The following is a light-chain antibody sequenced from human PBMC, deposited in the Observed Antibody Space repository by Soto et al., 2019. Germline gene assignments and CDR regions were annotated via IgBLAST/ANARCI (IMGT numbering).Light chain of an antibody. CDR1: SSDIGAGYD. Sequence: QIVVTQPPSVYGAPGQTVTISCTGGSSDIGAGYDVHWYQQLPGAAPKLLIYGNNNRPSGVPARFSGSKSGTSASLAITGLQAEDEADYYCLSHRGGDSHVFGTGTKLTVL. CDR2: GNN. V-gene: IGLV1-40*01. J-gene: IGLJ1*01. CDR3: LSHRGGDSHV.